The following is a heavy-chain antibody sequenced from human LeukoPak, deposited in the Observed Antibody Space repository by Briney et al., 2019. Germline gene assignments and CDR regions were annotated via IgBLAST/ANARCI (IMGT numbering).Heavy chain of an antibody. J-gene: IGHJ4*02. CDR2: INPKSGRT. Sequence: ASVKVSCKTSGYTFTNYDINWVRQATGQGLEWMGWINPKSGRTGYAQKFQGRVTFTRNTSISTAYMELNNLRSDDTAVYYCAAASSTQAIIWFGELANFDYWGQGTLVTVSS. CDR3: AAASSTQAIIWFGELANFDY. D-gene: IGHD3-10*01. CDR1: GYTFTNYD. V-gene: IGHV1-8*03.